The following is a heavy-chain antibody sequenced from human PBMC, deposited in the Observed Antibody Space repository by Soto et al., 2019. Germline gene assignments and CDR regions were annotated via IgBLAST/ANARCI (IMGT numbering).Heavy chain of an antibody. V-gene: IGHV3-73*01. Sequence: LRLSCAASGSTFSGSAMHWVRQASGKGLEWVGRIRSKANSYATAYAASVKGRFTISRDDSKNTAYLQMNSLKTEDTAVYYCTTRGNSGSYYFDYWGQGTLVTVSS. J-gene: IGHJ4*02. D-gene: IGHD1-26*01. CDR3: TTRGNSGSYYFDY. CDR2: IRSKANSYAT. CDR1: GSTFSGSA.